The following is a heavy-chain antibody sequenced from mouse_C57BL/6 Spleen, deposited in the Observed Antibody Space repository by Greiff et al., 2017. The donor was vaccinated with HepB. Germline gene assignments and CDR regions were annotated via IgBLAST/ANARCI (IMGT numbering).Heavy chain of an antibody. CDR2: IDPENGDT. V-gene: IGHV14-2*01. CDR1: GFNIKDYY. Sequence: VQLQQSGAELVKPGASVKLSCTASGFNIKDYYMHWVKQRTEQGLEWIGRIDPENGDTKYAPKFQGKATITADTSSNTAYLQLSSLTSEDTAVYYCARSGAQAASDYWGQGTTLTVSS. CDR3: ARSGAQAASDY. J-gene: IGHJ2*01. D-gene: IGHD3-2*02.